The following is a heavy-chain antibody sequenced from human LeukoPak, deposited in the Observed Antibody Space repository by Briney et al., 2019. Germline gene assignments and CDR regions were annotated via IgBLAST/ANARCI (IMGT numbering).Heavy chain of an antibody. D-gene: IGHD4-23*01. J-gene: IGHJ1*01. CDR3: ATDGGNSVYFQH. V-gene: IGHV3-53*01. Sequence: GGSLRLSCAASGFTVSSNYMSWVRQAPGKGLEWVSVIYSGGSTYYADSVKGRFSIPRDNSKNTLYLQMNSLRAEDTAVYYCATDGGNSVYFQHWGQGTLVTVSS. CDR2: IYSGGST. CDR1: GFTVSSNY.